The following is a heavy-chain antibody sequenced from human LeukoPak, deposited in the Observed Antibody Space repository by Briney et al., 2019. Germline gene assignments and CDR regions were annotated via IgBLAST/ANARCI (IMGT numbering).Heavy chain of an antibody. V-gene: IGHV3-23*01. J-gene: IGHJ4*02. CDR2: TSESGDNT. CDR1: GFTCSSYA. Sequence: PAGSLSLSCAASGFTCSSYAMTWVRQAPGQGLEWVSVTSESGDNTYYGDSVKGRFTVSRDNSKTTLYLQMNSLRAEDTAIYYCARTAANDYWGQGTLVTVSS. CDR3: ARTAANDY. D-gene: IGHD6-13*01.